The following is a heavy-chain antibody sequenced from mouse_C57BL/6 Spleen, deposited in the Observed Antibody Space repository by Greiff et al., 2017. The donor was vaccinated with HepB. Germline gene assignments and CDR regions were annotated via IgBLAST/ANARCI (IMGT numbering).Heavy chain of an antibody. CDR3: ARLGGGAMDC. V-gene: IGHV1-69*01. D-gene: IGHD1-1*02. Sequence: VQLQQPGAELVMPGASVKLSCKASGYTFTSYWMHWVKQRPGQGLEWIGEIDPSDSYTNYNQKFKGKSTLTVDKSSSTAYMQLSSLTSEDSAVYYCARLGGGAMDCWGQGTSVTVSS. CDR2: IDPSDSYT. CDR1: GYTFTSYW. J-gene: IGHJ4*01.